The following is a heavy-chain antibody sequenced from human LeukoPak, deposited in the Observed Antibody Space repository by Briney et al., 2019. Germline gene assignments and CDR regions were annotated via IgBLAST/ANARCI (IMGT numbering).Heavy chain of an antibody. CDR2: INHSGST. D-gene: IGHD4-17*01. CDR1: GGSFSGYY. V-gene: IGHV4-34*01. Sequence: SETLSLTCAVYGGSFSGYYWSWIRQPPGKGLEWIGEINHSGSTNYNPSLKSRVTISVDTSKNQFSLKLSSVTVADTAVYYCARGPTTVTRLNWFDPWGQGTLVTVSS. CDR3: ARGPTTVTRLNWFDP. J-gene: IGHJ5*02.